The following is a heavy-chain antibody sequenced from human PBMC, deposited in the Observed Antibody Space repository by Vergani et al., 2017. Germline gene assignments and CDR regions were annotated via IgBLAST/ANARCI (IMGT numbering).Heavy chain of an antibody. Sequence: QVQLQESGPGLVKPSETLSLTCTVSGGSISSYYWSWIRQPPGKGLEWIGYIYYSGSTNYNPSLKSRVTISVDTSKNQFSLKLISVTAADTAVYYCARATLGFGELLSIYYYMDVWGKGTTVTVSS. CDR2: IYYSGST. V-gene: IGHV4-59*01. CDR3: ARATLGFGELLSIYYYMDV. D-gene: IGHD3-10*01. CDR1: GGSISSYY. J-gene: IGHJ6*03.